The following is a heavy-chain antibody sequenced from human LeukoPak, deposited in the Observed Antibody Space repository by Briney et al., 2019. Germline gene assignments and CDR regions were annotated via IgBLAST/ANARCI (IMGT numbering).Heavy chain of an antibody. J-gene: IGHJ5*02. CDR2: IIPIFGTA. CDR1: GGTFSSYA. CDR3: ARSLAYCGGDCYSRWFDP. V-gene: IGHV1-69*01. D-gene: IGHD2-21*02. Sequence: GSSVKVSCKASGGTFSSYAISWVRQAPGQGLEWMGGIIPIFGTANCAQKFQGRVTITADESTSTAYMELSSLRSEDTAVYYCARSLAYCGGDCYSRWFDPWGQGTLVTVSS.